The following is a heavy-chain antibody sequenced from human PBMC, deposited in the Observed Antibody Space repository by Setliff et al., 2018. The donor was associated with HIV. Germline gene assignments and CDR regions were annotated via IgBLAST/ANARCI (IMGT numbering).Heavy chain of an antibody. CDR1: GFTVSGNY. D-gene: IGHD2-2*01. CDR3: ARVRLYSTALDY. Sequence: GGSLRLSCAASGFTVSGNYLNWVRQAPGKGLEWVSGISGSGDSTDYAESVKGRFTISRDTSKNTLFLQMNSLRPEDAAVYYCARVRLYSTALDYWGQGTLVTVSS. CDR2: ISGSGDST. J-gene: IGHJ4*02. V-gene: IGHV3-23*01.